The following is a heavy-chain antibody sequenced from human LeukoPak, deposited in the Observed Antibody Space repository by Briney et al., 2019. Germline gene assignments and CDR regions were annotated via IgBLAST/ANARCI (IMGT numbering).Heavy chain of an antibody. CDR1: GFTFSSYA. D-gene: IGHD2/OR15-2a*01. Sequence: GGSLRLSCAASGFTFSSYAMSWVRQAPGKGLEWVSAISGSGGSTYYADSVKGRFTISRDNSKNTLYLQMNSLRAEDTAVYYCAKGRTRALIGIMDVWGKGTTVTVSS. CDR2: ISGSGGST. CDR3: AKGRTRALIGIMDV. V-gene: IGHV3-23*01. J-gene: IGHJ6*03.